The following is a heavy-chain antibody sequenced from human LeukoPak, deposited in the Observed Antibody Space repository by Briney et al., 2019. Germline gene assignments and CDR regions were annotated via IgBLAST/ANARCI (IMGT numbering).Heavy chain of an antibody. CDR1: GGTFSSYA. J-gene: IGHJ5*02. D-gene: IGHD4-17*01. Sequence: GASVKVSCKASGGTFSSYAISWVRQAPGQGLEWMGGIIPIFGTANYAQKFQGRVTITADESTSTAYMELSSPRSEDTAVYYCARATVTTLRAYNWFDPWGQGTLVTVSS. CDR3: ARATVTTLRAYNWFDP. V-gene: IGHV1-69*13. CDR2: IIPIFGTA.